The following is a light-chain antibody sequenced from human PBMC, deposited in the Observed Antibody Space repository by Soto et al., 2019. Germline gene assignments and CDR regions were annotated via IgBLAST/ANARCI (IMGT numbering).Light chain of an antibody. J-gene: IGKJ1*01. CDR3: QHYANSPWT. CDR2: DAS. Sequence: EIVLTQSPATLSLSPGETATLSCRASQSVRNYLAWYQQKPGQAPRLLIYDASNRATGIPARFSGTGSETDFTLTISRLEPEDFAVYYCQHYANSPWTFGQGTKVDIK. CDR1: QSVRNY. V-gene: IGKV3-11*01.